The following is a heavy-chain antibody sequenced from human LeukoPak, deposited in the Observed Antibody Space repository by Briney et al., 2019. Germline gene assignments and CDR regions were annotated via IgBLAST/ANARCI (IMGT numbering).Heavy chain of an antibody. D-gene: IGHD4-23*01. J-gene: IGHJ3*02. CDR2: IKQDGSDK. Sequence: QPGGSLRLSCEASGFTFFSYWMSWVRQAPGKGLEWVANIKQDGSDKYYVDSVKGRFTISRDNAKNSLYLQMNSVRAEDTAVYYCARDDGGNFNDAFDIWGQGTMVAVSS. CDR1: GFTFFSYW. CDR3: ARDDGGNFNDAFDI. V-gene: IGHV3-7*01.